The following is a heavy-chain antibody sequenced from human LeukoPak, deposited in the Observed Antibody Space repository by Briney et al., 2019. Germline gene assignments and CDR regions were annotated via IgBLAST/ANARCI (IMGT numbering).Heavy chain of an antibody. Sequence: GGSLRLSCVASGFTFSDYYMNWIRQAPGRGLEWISYISITGFTVYYADSVKGRFSISRDNSDNLLYLQMTSLRPDDTAVYYCAGNFYDGSGYPTFDYWGQGALVTVSS. D-gene: IGHD3-22*01. V-gene: IGHV3-11*04. CDR1: GFTFSDYY. J-gene: IGHJ4*02. CDR3: AGNFYDGSGYPTFDY. CDR2: ISITGFTV.